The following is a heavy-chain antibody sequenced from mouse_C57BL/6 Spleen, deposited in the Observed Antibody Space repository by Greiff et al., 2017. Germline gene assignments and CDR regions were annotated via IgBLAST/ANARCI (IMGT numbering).Heavy chain of an antibody. V-gene: IGHV1-42*01. J-gene: IGHJ2*01. Sequence: VQLQQSGPELVKPGASVKISCKASGYSFTGYYMHWVKQSPEKSLEWIGEINPSTGGTTYNQKFKAKATLTVDKSSSTAYMQLKSLTSEDSAVYYCAAQGLEDYYFDDWGQGTTLTVSS. CDR3: AAQGLEDYYFDD. CDR1: GYSFTGYY. D-gene: IGHD3-3*01. CDR2: INPSTGGT.